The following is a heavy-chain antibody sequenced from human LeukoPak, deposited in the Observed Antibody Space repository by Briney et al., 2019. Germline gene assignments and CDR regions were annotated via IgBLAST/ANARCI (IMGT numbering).Heavy chain of an antibody. Sequence: GGSLRLSCAASGFAFSNYNMNWVRQAPGKGLEWVSSISSSSSYIYYADSVEGRFTISRDNAKNSLYLQMSSLRAEDTAVYYCARSAEDFGVVDYYYYYMDVWGKGTTVTVSS. V-gene: IGHV3-21*01. CDR1: GFAFSNYN. D-gene: IGHD3-3*01. CDR3: ARSAEDFGVVDYYYYYMDV. J-gene: IGHJ6*03. CDR2: ISSSSSYI.